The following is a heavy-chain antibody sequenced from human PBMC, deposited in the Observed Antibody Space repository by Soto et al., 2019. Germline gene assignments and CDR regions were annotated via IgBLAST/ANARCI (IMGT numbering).Heavy chain of an antibody. CDR3: ARDLVAGMTNDY. CDR2: ISYDGSNK. Sequence: QVQLVESGGGVVQPGRSLRLSCAASGFTFSSYAMHWVRQAPGKGLEWVAVISYDGSNKYYADSVKGRFTISRDNSKNTLYLQMNSLRAEDTAGYYCARDLVAGMTNDYWGQGTLVTVSS. J-gene: IGHJ4*02. V-gene: IGHV3-30-3*01. CDR1: GFTFSSYA. D-gene: IGHD2-21*01.